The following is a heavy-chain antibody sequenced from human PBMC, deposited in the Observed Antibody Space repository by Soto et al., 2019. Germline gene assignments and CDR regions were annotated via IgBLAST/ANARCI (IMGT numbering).Heavy chain of an antibody. Sequence: QVQLVQSGAEVKKPGASVKVSCKASGYTFTSYAMHWVRQAPGQRLEWMGWINAGNGNTKYSQKFQGRVTITRDTSASTAYMELSRLRSEDTAVYYCARESGEQWLVLDYWGQGTLVTVSS. CDR1: GYTFTSYA. D-gene: IGHD6-19*01. CDR3: ARESGEQWLVLDY. J-gene: IGHJ4*02. CDR2: INAGNGNT. V-gene: IGHV1-3*01.